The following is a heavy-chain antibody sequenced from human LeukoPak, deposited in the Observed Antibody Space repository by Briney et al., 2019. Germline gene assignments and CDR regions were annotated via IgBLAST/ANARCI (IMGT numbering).Heavy chain of an antibody. Sequence: GGSLRRACGGTGLTCGDYYMSWIRQAPGKGLEWVSYISSSGSTIYYADPVKGRFTISRDNAKNSLYLQMNSLRAEDTAVYYCAREALRIAVIDYWGQGTLVTVSS. CDR3: AREALRIAVIDY. CDR2: ISSSGSTI. CDR1: GLTCGDYY. J-gene: IGHJ4*02. V-gene: IGHV3-11*01. D-gene: IGHD6-19*01.